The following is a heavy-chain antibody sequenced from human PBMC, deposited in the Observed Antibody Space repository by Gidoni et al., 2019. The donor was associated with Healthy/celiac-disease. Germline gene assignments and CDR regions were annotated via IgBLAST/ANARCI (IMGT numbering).Heavy chain of an antibody. D-gene: IGHD6-13*01. J-gene: IGHJ6*02. V-gene: IGHV3-15*01. CDR1: GCTFSNAW. CDR2: IKSKTDGGTT. CDR3: TTDPAESSSWYYYYGMDV. Sequence: EVQLVESGGGLVKPGGSLRLSWADHGCTFSNAWLSGVRQAPGKGLEWVGRIKSKTDGGTTDYAAPVKGRFTISRDDSKNTLYLQMNSLKTEDTAVYYCTTDPAESSSWYYYYGMDVWGQGTTVTVSS.